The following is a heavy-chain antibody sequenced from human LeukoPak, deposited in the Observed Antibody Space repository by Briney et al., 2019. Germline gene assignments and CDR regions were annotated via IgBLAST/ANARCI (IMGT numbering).Heavy chain of an antibody. V-gene: IGHV4-59*12. J-gene: IGHJ4*02. D-gene: IGHD3-10*01. Sequence: GSLRLSCAASGFTFSSYAMSWVRQAPGKGLEWIGYIYYSGSTNYNPSLKSRVTISVDKSKNQFSLKLSSVTAADTAVYYCAILNYGSGSYYAGFDYWGQGTLVTVSS. CDR2: IYYSGST. CDR3: AILNYGSGSYYAGFDY. CDR1: GFTFSSYA.